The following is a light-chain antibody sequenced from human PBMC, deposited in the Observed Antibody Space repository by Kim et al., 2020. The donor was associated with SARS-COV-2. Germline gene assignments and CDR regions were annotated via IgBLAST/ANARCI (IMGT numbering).Light chain of an antibody. V-gene: IGLV3-21*04. Sequence: SYELTQPPSVSVAPGKTARITCGGNNIGSKSVHWYQQKPGQAPVLVIYYDSDRPSGIPERFSGSNSGNTATLTISRVEAGDEADYYCQVWDSSSDHPVFGGGTKRTV. CDR2: YDS. CDR1: NIGSKS. J-gene: IGLJ2*01. CDR3: QVWDSSSDHPV.